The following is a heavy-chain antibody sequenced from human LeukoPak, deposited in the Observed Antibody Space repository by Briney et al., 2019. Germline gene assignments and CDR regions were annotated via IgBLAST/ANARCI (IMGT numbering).Heavy chain of an antibody. CDR3: ARINYYDSSGFDY. CDR2: INSDGSST. D-gene: IGHD3-22*01. J-gene: IGHJ4*02. Sequence: GSLRLSFAASGFTFSSYWMHWVRQAPGKGLVWVSRINSDGSSTSYADSVKGRFTISRDNAKNTLYLQMNSLRAEDTAVYYCARINYYDSSGFDYWGQGTLVTVSS. CDR1: GFTFSSYW. V-gene: IGHV3-74*01.